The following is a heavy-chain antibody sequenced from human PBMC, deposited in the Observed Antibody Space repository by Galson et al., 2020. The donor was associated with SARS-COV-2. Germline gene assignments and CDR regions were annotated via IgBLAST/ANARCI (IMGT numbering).Heavy chain of an antibody. CDR2: ISISGSTV. CDR3: AREGTYYFDTSGYYLDY. Sequence: GESLKISCGASGFPFSTSEMNWVRQAPGKGLEWVLYISISGSTVYYADSVKGRFTISRDNAKNSLYLQMNSLRVEDTAVYYCAREGTYYFDTSGYYLDYWGQGTLVTVSS. J-gene: IGHJ4*02. D-gene: IGHD3-22*01. CDR1: GFPFSTSE. V-gene: IGHV3-48*03.